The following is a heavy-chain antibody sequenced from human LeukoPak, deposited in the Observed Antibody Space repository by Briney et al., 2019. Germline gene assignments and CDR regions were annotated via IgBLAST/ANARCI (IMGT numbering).Heavy chain of an antibody. V-gene: IGHV4-4*09. J-gene: IGHJ5*02. CDR3: ARLPYFDWFNWFDR. CDR1: GGSISSYY. Sequence: SETLSLTCTVSGGSISSYYWSWIRQPPGKGLEWIGYIYTSGSTNYNPSLKSRVTISVDTSKNQFSLKLSSVTAADTAVYYCARLPYFDWFNWFDRWGQGTLVTVSS. CDR2: IYTSGST. D-gene: IGHD3-9*01.